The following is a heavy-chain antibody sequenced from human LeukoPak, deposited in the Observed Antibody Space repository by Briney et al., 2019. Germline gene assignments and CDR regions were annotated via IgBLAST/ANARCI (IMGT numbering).Heavy chain of an antibody. V-gene: IGHV4-34*01. CDR1: GGSFSGYY. Sequence: SETLSLTCAVYGGSFSGYYWSWIRQPPGKGLEWIGEINHSGSTNYNPSLKSRVTISVDTSKNQFSLKLSSVTAADTAVYYCARRAGDSWGQGTLVTVSS. CDR3: ARRAGDS. D-gene: IGHD7-27*01. J-gene: IGHJ5*02. CDR2: INHSGST.